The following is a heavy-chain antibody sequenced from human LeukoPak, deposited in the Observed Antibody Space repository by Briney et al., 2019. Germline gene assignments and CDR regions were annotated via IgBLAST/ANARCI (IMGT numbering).Heavy chain of an antibody. CDR3: ARTAPDGYWFFDL. CDR2: IFYSGSI. Sequence: SETLSLTCAVSGYSITSTNWWGWIRQPPGKGLEWIGYIFYSGSIHYNPSLKSRVTMSIDTSKNHFSLRLRSVTAVDTAIYYCARTAPDGYWFFDLWGRGTLATVSS. V-gene: IGHV4-28*05. CDR1: GYSITSTNW. J-gene: IGHJ2*01. D-gene: IGHD1-14*01.